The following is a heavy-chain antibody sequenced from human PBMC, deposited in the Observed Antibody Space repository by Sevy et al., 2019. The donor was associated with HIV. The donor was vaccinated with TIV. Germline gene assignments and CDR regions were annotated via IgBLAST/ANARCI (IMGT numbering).Heavy chain of an antibody. J-gene: IGHJ3*02. D-gene: IGHD3-22*01. V-gene: IGHV3-7*01. Sequence: GESLKISCAASGFTFSSHYMSWVRQAPGKGLEWVANIKQDGSDKFYGESVKGRFTISRDNAKNSLYLQLSSLRAEDTAMYFCAREALYYYDSERHYDDAFDMWGPGTMVTVSS. CDR1: GFTFSSHY. CDR2: IKQDGSDK. CDR3: AREALYYYDSERHYDDAFDM.